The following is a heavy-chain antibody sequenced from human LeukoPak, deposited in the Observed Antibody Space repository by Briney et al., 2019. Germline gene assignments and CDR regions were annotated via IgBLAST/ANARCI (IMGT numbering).Heavy chain of an antibody. CDR3: ARGSGYSYGYDAFDI. V-gene: IGHV4-59*01. Sequence: PSETLSLTCSVSGGSISSYYWSWIRQPPGKGLEWSGYIYYSGSTNYNPSLKSRVTISVDTSKNQFSLKLSSVTAADTAVYYCARGSGYSYGYDAFDIWGQGTMATVSS. J-gene: IGHJ3*02. D-gene: IGHD5-18*01. CDR1: GGSISSYY. CDR2: IYYSGST.